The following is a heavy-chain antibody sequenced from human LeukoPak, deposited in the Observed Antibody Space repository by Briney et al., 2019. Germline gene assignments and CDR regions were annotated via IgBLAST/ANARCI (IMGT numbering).Heavy chain of an antibody. CDR3: AKDPYGDTLLFDY. V-gene: IGHV3-23*01. CDR1: GFTFSSYA. D-gene: IGHD4-17*01. Sequence: PGGSLRLSCAASGFTFSSYAMSWVRQAPGKGLEWVSAISGSGGSTYYADSVKGRFTISRDNSKNTLYLQMNSLRVEDTAIYYCAKDPYGDTLLFDYWGQGTLVTVSS. CDR2: ISGSGGST. J-gene: IGHJ4*02.